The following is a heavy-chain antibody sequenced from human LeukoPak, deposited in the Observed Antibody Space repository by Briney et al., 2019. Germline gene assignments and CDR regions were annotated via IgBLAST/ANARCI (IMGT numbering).Heavy chain of an antibody. D-gene: IGHD2/OR15-2a*01. Sequence: GASVKVSCKASGYTFTGYYMHWVRQAPGQGLEWMGWINPNSGGTNYAQKFQGWVTMTRDTSISTAYMELSRLRSDDTAVYYCARVKGGIVSPGYYYYGMDVWAKGPRSPSP. CDR1: GYTFTGYY. V-gene: IGHV1-2*04. CDR2: INPNSGGT. J-gene: IGHJ6*02. CDR3: ARVKGGIVSPGYYYYGMDV.